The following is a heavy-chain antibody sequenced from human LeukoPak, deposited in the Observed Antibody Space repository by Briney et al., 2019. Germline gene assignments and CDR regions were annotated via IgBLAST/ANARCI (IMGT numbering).Heavy chain of an antibody. D-gene: IGHD3-9*01. CDR2: IYYSGST. CDR1: GGSISIYY. V-gene: IGHV4-59*08. Sequence: SETLSLTCTVSGGSISIYYWSWIRQPPGKGLEWIGYIYYSGSTNYNPSLKSRVTISVDTSKNQFSLKLSSVTAADTAVYYCARHAGDILTGYRYFDLWGRGTLVTVSS. CDR3: ARHAGDILTGYRYFDL. J-gene: IGHJ2*01.